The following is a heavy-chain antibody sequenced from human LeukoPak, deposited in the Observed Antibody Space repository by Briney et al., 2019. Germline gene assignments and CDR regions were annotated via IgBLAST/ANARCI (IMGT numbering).Heavy chain of an antibody. Sequence: SETLSLTCTVSGGSISSYYWSWIRQPPGKGLEWIGYIYYSGSTNYNPSLKSRVTISVDTSKNQFSLKLSSVTAADTAVYYCASGMRSSSSGFDYWGQGTLVTVSP. D-gene: IGHD6-6*01. V-gene: IGHV4-59*01. CDR1: GGSISSYY. CDR2: IYYSGST. J-gene: IGHJ4*02. CDR3: ASGMRSSSSGFDY.